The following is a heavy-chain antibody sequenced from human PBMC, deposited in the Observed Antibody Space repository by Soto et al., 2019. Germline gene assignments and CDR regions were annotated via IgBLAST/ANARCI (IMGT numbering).Heavy chain of an antibody. CDR3: AARSCTTTTCFHPGTY. V-gene: IGHV1-69*02. Sequence: QVQLVQSGAEVKKPGSSVTVSCKASGGTFNSYTITWVRQASGQGLEWVGRIIPLLEVTSSSRKFQGRVTITADKSTNTAYMELSGLTSEDTAVYYCAARSCTTTTCFHPGTYWSQGTLVAVSS. J-gene: IGHJ4*02. D-gene: IGHD2-2*01. CDR2: IIPLLEVT. CDR1: GGTFNSYT.